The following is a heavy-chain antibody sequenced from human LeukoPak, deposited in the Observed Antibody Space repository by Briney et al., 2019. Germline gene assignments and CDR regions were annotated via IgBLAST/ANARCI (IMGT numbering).Heavy chain of an antibody. V-gene: IGHV3-30*02. Sequence: PGGSLRLSCAASGFTFSSYGMHWVRQAPGKGLEWVAFIRYDGSNKYYADSEKGRFTISRDNSKNTLYLQMNSLRAEDTAVYYCAKDYRPYCSSTSCTSMDVWGKGTTVTVSS. CDR2: IRYDGSNK. CDR1: GFTFSSYG. CDR3: AKDYRPYCSSTSCTSMDV. D-gene: IGHD2-2*01. J-gene: IGHJ6*04.